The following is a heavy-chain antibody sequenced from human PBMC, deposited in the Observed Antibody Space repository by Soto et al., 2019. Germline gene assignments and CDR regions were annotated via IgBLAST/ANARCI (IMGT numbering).Heavy chain of an antibody. CDR3: ARVDSDFFIDY. V-gene: IGHV4-34*01. CDR2: INHSGST. J-gene: IGHJ4*02. D-gene: IGHD2-2*03. Sequence: SETLSLTCAVYGGSFSGYYWSWSRQPPGKGLEWIGEINHSGSTNYNPSLKGRVTKSGDTVKNQFSLKVSSVTAADTAVFYCARVDSDFFIDYWGQGTLVTVPP. CDR1: GGSFSGYY.